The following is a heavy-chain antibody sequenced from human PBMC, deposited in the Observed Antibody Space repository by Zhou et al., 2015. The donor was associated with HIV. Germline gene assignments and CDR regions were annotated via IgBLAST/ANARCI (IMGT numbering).Heavy chain of an antibody. Sequence: QGNLVQSGAEVKKPGTSVTVSCEAFGYTFSTHYIHWVRQTRGQGLEWMGWMDPNTGDTGYAQKFQGRITLTRNTSIDTAYMELSSLRYDDTAVYYCARMDYKLMPGKVNWFDPWGQGALVIVSS. D-gene: IGHD3-10*01. J-gene: IGHJ5*02. CDR2: MDPNTGDT. CDR1: GYTFSTHY. V-gene: IGHV1-8*01. CDR3: ARMDYKLMPGKVNWFDP.